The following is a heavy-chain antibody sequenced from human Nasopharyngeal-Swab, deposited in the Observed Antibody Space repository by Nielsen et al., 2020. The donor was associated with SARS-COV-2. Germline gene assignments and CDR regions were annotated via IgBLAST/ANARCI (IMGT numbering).Heavy chain of an antibody. V-gene: IGHV4-59*12. CDR3: ARDIPLDGYYYGMDV. J-gene: IGHJ6*02. D-gene: IGHD2-2*02. CDR2: IYYSGST. CDR1: GSSINNYY. Sequence: SETLSLTCSVSGSSINNYYWSWIRQPPGRGLEWIGYIYYSGSTNYNPSLKSRVTLSFDTSKNHFSLRLSSVTAADTAVYYCARDIPLDGYYYGMDVWGQGTTVTVSS.